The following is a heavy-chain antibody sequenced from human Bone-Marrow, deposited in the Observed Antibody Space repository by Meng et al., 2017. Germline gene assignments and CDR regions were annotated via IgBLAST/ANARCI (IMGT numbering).Heavy chain of an antibody. CDR3: ARQYSYGSVDY. J-gene: IGHJ4*02. V-gene: IGHV3-21*01. CDR1: GFIFSSTS. D-gene: IGHD5-18*01. Sequence: EVQLVESGGGLVRPGGSLRLSCAASGFIFSSTSMNWVRQAPGKGLEWVSAITSSSSYIYYADSMKGRFTISRDNAKNTLFLQMNSLRAEDTAVYYCARQYSYGSVDYWGQGTLVTVSS. CDR2: ITSSSSYI.